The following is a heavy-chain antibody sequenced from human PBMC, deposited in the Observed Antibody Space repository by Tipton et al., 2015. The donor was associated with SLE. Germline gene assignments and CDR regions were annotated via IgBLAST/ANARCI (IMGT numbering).Heavy chain of an antibody. CDR2: IYYSGST. J-gene: IGHJ2*01. CDR3: ARDMHDILTGYSRHWYFDL. Sequence: TLFLTCTVSGGSISSYYWSWIRQPPGKGLEWIGYIYYSGSTNYNPSLKSRVTISVDTSKNQFSLKLSSVTAADTAVYYCARDMHDILTGYSRHWYFDLWGRGTLVTVSS. D-gene: IGHD3-9*01. V-gene: IGHV4-59*01. CDR1: GGSISSYY.